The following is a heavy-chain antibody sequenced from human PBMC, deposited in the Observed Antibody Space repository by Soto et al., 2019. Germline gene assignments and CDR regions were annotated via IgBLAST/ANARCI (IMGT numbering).Heavy chain of an antibody. CDR3: ARDEPHRRLWFGQ. CDR1: GFTFSGYW. Sequence: PGGSLRLSCAASGFTFSGYWMHWVRQAPGKGLMWVSRIDNDGRNTFYADSVKGRFTISRDNAKNTLYLQMNSLRAEDTAVYYCARDEPHRRLWFGQGGQATLVTVSS. J-gene: IGHJ4*02. D-gene: IGHD3-10*01. CDR2: IDNDGRNT. V-gene: IGHV3-74*01.